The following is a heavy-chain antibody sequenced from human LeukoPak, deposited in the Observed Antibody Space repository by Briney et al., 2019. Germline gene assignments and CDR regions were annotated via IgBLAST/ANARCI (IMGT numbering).Heavy chain of an antibody. D-gene: IGHD3-22*01. CDR3: ANGYLTPH. J-gene: IGHJ4*02. V-gene: IGHV4-34*01. Sequence: SETLSLTCAVYGGSFSGYYWSWIRQPPGQGLEWIGEINHSGSTNYNPSLKSRVTISVDTSKNQFSLKLSSVTAADTAVYYCANGYLTPHWGQGTLVTVSS. CDR2: INHSGST. CDR1: GGSFSGYY.